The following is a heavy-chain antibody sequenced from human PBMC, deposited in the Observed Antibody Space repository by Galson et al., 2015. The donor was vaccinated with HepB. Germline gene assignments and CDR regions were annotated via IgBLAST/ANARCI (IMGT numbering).Heavy chain of an antibody. CDR2: ISGGSTYI. CDR3: ARDGRDAFDI. CDR1: GFTFKTYT. J-gene: IGHJ3*02. V-gene: IGHV3-21*01. Sequence: SLRLSCAVSGFTFKTYTMNWVRQAPGKGLEWVSSISGGSTYISYADSVKGRFTISRDNAKTSLYLQMNSLRAEDTAVYFCARDGRDAFDIWGQGTTVTVSS.